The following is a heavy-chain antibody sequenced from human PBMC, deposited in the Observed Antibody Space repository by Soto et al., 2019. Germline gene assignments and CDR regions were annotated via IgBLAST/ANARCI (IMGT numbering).Heavy chain of an antibody. Sequence: SETLSLTCAVYGGSFSGYYWSWIRQPPGKGLEWIGEINHSGSTNYNPSLKSRVTISVDTSKNQFSLKLSSVTAADTAVYYCARGWGRLSYYWGQGAPVTVSS. D-gene: IGHD7-27*01. CDR2: INHSGST. CDR3: ARGWGRLSYY. V-gene: IGHV4-34*01. J-gene: IGHJ4*02. CDR1: GGSFSGYY.